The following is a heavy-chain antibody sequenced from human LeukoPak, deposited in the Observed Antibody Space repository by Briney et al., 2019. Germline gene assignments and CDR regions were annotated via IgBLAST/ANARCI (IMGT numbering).Heavy chain of an antibody. D-gene: IGHD3-10*01. CDR2: ISYDGSNK. CDR3: AKDTGRGIIYYFDY. J-gene: IGHJ4*02. V-gene: IGHV3-30*18. CDR1: GFTFSSYG. Sequence: GGSLRLSCAASGFTFSSYGMHWVRQAPGKGLEWVAVISYDGSNKYYADSVKGRFTISRDNSKNTLYLQMNSLRAEGTAMYYCAKDTGRGIIYYFDYWGQGTLVTVSS.